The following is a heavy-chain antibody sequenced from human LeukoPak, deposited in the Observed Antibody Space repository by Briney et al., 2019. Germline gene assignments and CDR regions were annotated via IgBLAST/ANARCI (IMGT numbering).Heavy chain of an antibody. CDR2: ISWNSGSI. D-gene: IGHD6-6*01. CDR3: AKDSSSSAFRHDYYYGMDV. CDR1: GFTFDDYA. V-gene: IGHV3-9*01. Sequence: GGSLRLSCAASGFTFDDYAMHWVRQAPGKGLEWVSGISWNSGSIGYADSVKGRFTISRDNAKNSLYLRMNSLRAEDTALYYCAKDSSSSAFRHDYYYGMDVWGQGTTVTVSS. J-gene: IGHJ6*02.